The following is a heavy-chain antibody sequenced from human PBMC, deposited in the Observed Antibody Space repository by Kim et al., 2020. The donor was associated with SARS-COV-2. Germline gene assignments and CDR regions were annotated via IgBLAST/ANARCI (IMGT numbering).Heavy chain of an antibody. V-gene: IGHV3-74*01. CDR2: INSDGNST. Sequence: GGSLRLSCAASGFSVSNYWMHWVRQTPGKGLVWFSRINSDGNSTTYADSVEGRFTISRDNAKNTLYLQMNSLRAEDTAVYYCARDYSGSGTYFDYWGQGTLVTVSS. D-gene: IGHD3-10*01. CDR1: GFSVSNYW. CDR3: ARDYSGSGTYFDY. J-gene: IGHJ4*02.